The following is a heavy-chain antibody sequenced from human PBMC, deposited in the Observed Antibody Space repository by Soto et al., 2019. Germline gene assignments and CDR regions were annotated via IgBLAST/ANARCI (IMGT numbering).Heavy chain of an antibody. D-gene: IGHD1-26*01. J-gene: IGHJ4*02. CDR3: AREAYKRGATNPFFDY. CDR2: IYPNGIT. CDR1: GGSISSSNW. Sequence: SETLSLTCAVSGGSISSSNWWTWVRLPPGKGLEWIGEIYPNGITNYSPSLKSRVTMSVDKSKNQFSLKLNSVTAADTAMYYCAREAYKRGATNPFFDYWGQGTLVTVSS. V-gene: IGHV4-4*02.